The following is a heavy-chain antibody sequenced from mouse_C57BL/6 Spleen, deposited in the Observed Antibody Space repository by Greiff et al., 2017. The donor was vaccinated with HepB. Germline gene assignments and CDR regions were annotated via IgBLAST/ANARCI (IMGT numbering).Heavy chain of an antibody. CDR1: GFNIKNTY. CDR2: IDPANGNT. D-gene: IGHD2-12*01. Sequence: EVQLQQSVAELVRPGASVKLSCTASGFNIKNTYMHWVKQRPEQGLEWIGRIDPANGNTKYAPKFQGKATITADTSSNTAYLQLSSLTSEDTAIYYCARDWDLRRTDYYAMDYWGQGTSVTVSS. V-gene: IGHV14-3*01. J-gene: IGHJ4*01. CDR3: ARDWDLRRTDYYAMDY.